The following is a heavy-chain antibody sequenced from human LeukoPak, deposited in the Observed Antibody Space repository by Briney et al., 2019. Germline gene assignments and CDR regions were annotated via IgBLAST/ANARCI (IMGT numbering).Heavy chain of an antibody. D-gene: IGHD2-2*01. V-gene: IGHV3-23*01. J-gene: IGHJ5*02. CDR1: GFSFSSHG. CDR3: ARDRLVVPAATMGYNWFDP. Sequence: GGSLRLSCVASGFSFSSHGMSWVRQAPGKGLEWVSGIIGGAGGTYYADSVKGRFTISRDNSKNTLYLQMGSLRAEDMAVYYCARDRLVVPAATMGYNWFDPWGQGTLDTVSS. CDR2: IIGGAGGT.